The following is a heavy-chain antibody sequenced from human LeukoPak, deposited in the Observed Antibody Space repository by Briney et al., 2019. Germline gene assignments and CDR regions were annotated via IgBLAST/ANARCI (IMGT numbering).Heavy chain of an antibody. CDR3: ARDSSLWFGKRFDY. J-gene: IGHJ4*02. CDR1: GFTFSSYS. CDR2: ISSSSSNI. V-gene: IGHV3-48*01. Sequence: GGSLRLSCAASGFTFSSYSMNWVRQAPGKGLEWVSYISSSSSNIYYADSVKGRFTISRDNAKNPLYLQMNSLRAEDTAVYYCARDSSLWFGKRFDYWGQGTLVTVSS. D-gene: IGHD3-10*01.